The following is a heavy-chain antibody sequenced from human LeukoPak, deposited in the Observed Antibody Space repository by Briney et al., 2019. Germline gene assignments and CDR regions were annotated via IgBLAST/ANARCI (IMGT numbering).Heavy chain of an antibody. CDR2: IDRNGDST. D-gene: IGHD4-17*01. J-gene: IGHJ5*02. Sequence: GGSLSLSFAASGFTFEDYGMSWVRQDPGKGLEWVSAIDRNGDSTGYADSVKGRFTISRDNSKNTLYLQMNSLRAEDTAVYYCARSPEPFDYGPYNWFDPWGQGTRVTVSS. V-gene: IGHV3-20*03. CDR3: ARSPEPFDYGPYNWFDP. CDR1: GFTFEDYG.